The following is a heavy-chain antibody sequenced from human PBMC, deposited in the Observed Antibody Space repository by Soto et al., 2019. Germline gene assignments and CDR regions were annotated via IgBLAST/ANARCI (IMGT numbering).Heavy chain of an antibody. CDR1: GLTVSSDS. J-gene: IGHJ6*02. V-gene: IGHV3-53*01. CDR3: ARHYSAMGV. CDR2: IYSDNNT. Sequence: GGSLRLSCAASGLTVSSDSMTWVRQAPGKGLEWISIIYSDNNTDYADSVKGRFSISRDTSKNILYLQMNSLRAEDTAEYYCARHYSAMGVWGQGTTVTVSS.